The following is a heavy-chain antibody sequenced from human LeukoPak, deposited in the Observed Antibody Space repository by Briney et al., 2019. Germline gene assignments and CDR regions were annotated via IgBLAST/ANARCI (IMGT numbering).Heavy chain of an antibody. V-gene: IGHV4-34*01. D-gene: IGHD2-15*01. CDR2: INHSGST. Sequence: SETLSLTCAVYGGPFSGYYWSWIRQPPGKGLEWIGEINHSGSTNYNPSLKSRATISVDTSKNQFSLKLSSVTAADTAVYYCARGNSQIKYCSGGSCYRPFRGVWFDPWGQGTLVTVSS. CDR1: GGPFSGYY. CDR3: ARGNSQIKYCSGGSCYRPFRGVWFDP. J-gene: IGHJ5*02.